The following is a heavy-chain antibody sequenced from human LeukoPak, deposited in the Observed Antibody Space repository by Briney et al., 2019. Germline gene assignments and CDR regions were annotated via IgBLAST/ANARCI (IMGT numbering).Heavy chain of an antibody. CDR2: VDHSGST. CDR3: AKMGSSWDFDY. D-gene: IGHD6-13*01. Sequence: SETLSLTCDVSGGSISRSDWWSWVRQPPGKGLEWIGEVDHSGSTNYKPSLSSRVTISVDKSKNQFSLKLTSVTVADTAVYYCAKMGSSWDFDYWGQGTLVSVSS. CDR1: GGSISRSDW. V-gene: IGHV4-4*02. J-gene: IGHJ4*02.